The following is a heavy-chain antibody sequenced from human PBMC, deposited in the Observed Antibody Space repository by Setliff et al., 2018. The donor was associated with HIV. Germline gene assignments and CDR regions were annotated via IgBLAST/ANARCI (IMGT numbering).Heavy chain of an antibody. CDR1: GGSFSDYN. D-gene: IGHD5-12*01. Sequence: PSETLSLTCAVYGGSFSDYNWSWIRQSPGRGLEWIGEINHNGGTNYNPSLKSRVTISADTSKNQFSLKMRSVTAGDTAMYYCSRGIVQRQWLRSLILYYYYMDVWANGTMVTVSS. J-gene: IGHJ6*03. V-gene: IGHV4-34*01. CDR2: INHNGGT. CDR3: SRGIVQRQWLRSLILYYYYMDV.